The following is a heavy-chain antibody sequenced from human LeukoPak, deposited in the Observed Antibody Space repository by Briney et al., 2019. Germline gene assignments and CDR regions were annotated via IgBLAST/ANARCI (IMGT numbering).Heavy chain of an antibody. Sequence: PGRSLRLSCAASGFTFSSYDMDWVRQAPGKGLEWVAVVSYDGSNKYYANSVKGRFTISRDNSKNTLYLQMNSLRAEDTAVYYCAKNRVGANYFDYWGQGTLVTVSS. J-gene: IGHJ4*02. CDR3: AKNRVGANYFDY. V-gene: IGHV3-30*18. D-gene: IGHD1-26*01. CDR2: VSYDGSNK. CDR1: GFTFSSYD.